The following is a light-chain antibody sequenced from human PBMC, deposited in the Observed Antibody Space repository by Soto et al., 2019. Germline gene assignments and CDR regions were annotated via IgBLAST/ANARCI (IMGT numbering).Light chain of an antibody. CDR2: DIS. CDR3: QQYGVSPLT. V-gene: IGKV3-20*01. CDR1: QSVNNNY. Sequence: EIVLTQSPGTLSLSPGEGATLSCRASQSVNNNYLAWYQQKPGQAPRLLIYDISSRATGIPDRFSGSGSGTDFTLTINRLGPEDFAVYYCQQYGVSPLTFGGGTKVDIK. J-gene: IGKJ4*01.